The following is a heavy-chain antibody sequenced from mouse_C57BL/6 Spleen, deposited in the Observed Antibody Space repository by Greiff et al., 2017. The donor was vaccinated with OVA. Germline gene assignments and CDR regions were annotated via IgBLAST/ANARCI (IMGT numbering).Heavy chain of an antibody. V-gene: IGHV5-17*01. D-gene: IGHD2-4*01. CDR2: ISSGSSTI. J-gene: IGHJ1*03. CDR1: GFTFSDYG. Sequence: EVHLVESGGGLVKPGGSLKLSCAASGFTFSDYGMHWVRQAPEKGLEWVAYISSGSSTIYYADTVKGRFTISRDNAKNTLCLQMTSLRSEDTAMYYCARDYDGWYFDVWGTGTTVTVSS. CDR3: ARDYDGWYFDV.